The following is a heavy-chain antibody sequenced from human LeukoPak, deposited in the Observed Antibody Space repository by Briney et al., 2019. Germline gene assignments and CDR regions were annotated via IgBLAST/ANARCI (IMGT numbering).Heavy chain of an antibody. D-gene: IGHD3-10*01. V-gene: IGHV3-48*01. Sequence: GGSLRLSCAASGFTFSTYSMSWVRQAPGKGLEWISYINGRSSVIYYVDSVKVRFTISRDNDKTSMYLQMTSLRVDDTAVYYCAKTGGYSGGMDVWGRGTTVTVSS. CDR1: GFTFSTYS. CDR2: INGRSSVI. CDR3: AKTGGYSGGMDV. J-gene: IGHJ6*02.